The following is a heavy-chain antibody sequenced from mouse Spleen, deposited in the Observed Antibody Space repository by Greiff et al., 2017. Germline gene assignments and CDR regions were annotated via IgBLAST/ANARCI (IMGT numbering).Heavy chain of an antibody. V-gene: IGHV14-1*02. Sequence: EVQLQQSGAELVRPGALVKLSCKASGFNIKDYYMHWVKQRPEQGLEWIGWIDPENGNTIYDPKFQGKASITADTSSNTAYLQLSSLTSEDTAVYYCARNSLDGYPAWFAYWGQGTLVTVSA. J-gene: IGHJ3*01. D-gene: IGHD2-3*01. CDR3: ARNSLDGYPAWFAY. CDR2: IDPENGNT. CDR1: GFNIKDYY.